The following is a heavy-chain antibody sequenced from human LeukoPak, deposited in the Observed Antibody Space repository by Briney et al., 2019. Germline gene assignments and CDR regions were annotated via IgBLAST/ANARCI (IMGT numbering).Heavy chain of an antibody. D-gene: IGHD2-15*01. CDR1: GDSISSGSYY. V-gene: IGHV4-61*02. Sequence: SETLSLTCTVSGDSISSGSYYWSWIRQPAGKGLEWIGRIYTSGSTNYNPSLKSRVTISVDTSKNQFSLKLSSVTAADTAMYYCARDATPLDYYYMDVWGKGTTVTVSS. CDR3: ARDATPLDYYYMDV. CDR2: IYTSGST. J-gene: IGHJ6*03.